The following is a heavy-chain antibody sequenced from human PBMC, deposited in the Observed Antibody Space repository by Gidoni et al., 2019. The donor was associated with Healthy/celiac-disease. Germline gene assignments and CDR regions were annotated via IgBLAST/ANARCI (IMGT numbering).Heavy chain of an antibody. J-gene: IGHJ4*02. Sequence: QVQLVESGGGVVQPGRSLRLSCAASGFTFSSYGMHWVRQAPGKGLEWVAVISYDGSNKYYADSVKGRFTISRDNSKNTLYLQMNSLRAEDTAVYYCAKVGGEQWLWSFFDYWGQGTLVTVSS. CDR2: ISYDGSNK. D-gene: IGHD6-19*01. CDR1: GFTFSSYG. CDR3: AKVGGEQWLWSFFDY. V-gene: IGHV3-30*18.